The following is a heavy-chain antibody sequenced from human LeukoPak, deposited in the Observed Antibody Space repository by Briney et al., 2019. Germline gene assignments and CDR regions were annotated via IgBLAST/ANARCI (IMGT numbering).Heavy chain of an antibody. CDR2: ISGYNGKT. Sequence: GASVKVSCKASGYSFSSCSITWVRQAPGQGLEWIGWISGYNGKTKYAEKFQGRVTLTTDTSTSTAYMEMRSLRHDDTAIYYCARGLQWNYGLGWVAPWGQGTLVAVSS. CDR1: GYSFSSCS. D-gene: IGHD1-7*01. V-gene: IGHV1-18*01. CDR3: ARGLQWNYGLGWVAP. J-gene: IGHJ5*02.